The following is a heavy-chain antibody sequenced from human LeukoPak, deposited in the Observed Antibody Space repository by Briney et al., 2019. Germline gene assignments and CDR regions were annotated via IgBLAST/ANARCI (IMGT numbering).Heavy chain of an antibody. V-gene: IGHV3-9*01. J-gene: IGHJ6*03. CDR2: ITWGRDNL. Sequence: GGSLRLSCAVSGFIFDDYAMHWVRQAPGKGLEWVSGITWGRDNLAYAASVKGRFTISRDNRKNLLHLQMDSLRPDDSAVYYCAKGDKDIVVVPAAIRYYYMDVWGKGTTVTVSS. CDR1: GFIFDDYA. CDR3: AKGDKDIVVVPAAIRYYYMDV. D-gene: IGHD2-2*01.